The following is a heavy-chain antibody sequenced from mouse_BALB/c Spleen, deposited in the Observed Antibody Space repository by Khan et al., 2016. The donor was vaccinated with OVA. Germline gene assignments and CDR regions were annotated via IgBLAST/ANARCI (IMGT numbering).Heavy chain of an antibody. CDR1: GFSLTDYG. V-gene: IGHV2-6-7*01. J-gene: IGHJ3*01. CDR2: IWGDGST. D-gene: IGHD1-2*01. Sequence: QMQLKESGPGLVAPSQSLSITCTVSGFSLTDYGVNWVRQPPGKGLEWLGMIWGDGSTDYNSALKSRLSINKDNSKSQVFLKMNSLQTDDTARYYCARELRLGGFAYWGQGTLVTVSA. CDR3: ARELRLGGFAY.